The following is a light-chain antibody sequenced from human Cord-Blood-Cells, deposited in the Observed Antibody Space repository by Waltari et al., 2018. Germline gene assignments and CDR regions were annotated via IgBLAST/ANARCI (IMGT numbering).Light chain of an antibody. V-gene: IGLV1-47*01. J-gene: IGLJ3*02. CDR1: CSNIGRNY. CDR2: RNN. Sequence: QSVLTQPPSASGTPVQRATITCSGSCSNIGRNYVYWSQQLPGTAPKLLIYRNNQGPSGVPDRFSGSKSGTSASLAISGLRSEDEADYYCAAWDDSLSGPVWVFGGGTKLTVL. CDR3: AAWDDSLSGPVWV.